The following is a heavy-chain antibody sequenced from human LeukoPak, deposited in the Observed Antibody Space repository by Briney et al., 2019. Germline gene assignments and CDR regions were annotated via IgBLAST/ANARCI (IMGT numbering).Heavy chain of an antibody. CDR1: GFSFSSYW. D-gene: IGHD3-10*01. V-gene: IGHV3-7*01. CDR2: IKQDGSEK. J-gene: IGHJ5*02. CDR3: ARDILVRGVNYDNWFDT. Sequence: GGSLRLSCAASGFSFSSYWMSWVRQAPGKGLEWVANIKQDGSEKYYVDSVKGRFTISRDNAKNSLYLQMNSLRAEDTAVYYCARDILVRGVNYDNWFDTWGQGTLVTVSS.